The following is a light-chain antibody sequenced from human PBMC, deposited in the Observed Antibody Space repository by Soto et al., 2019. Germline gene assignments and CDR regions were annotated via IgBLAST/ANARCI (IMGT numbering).Light chain of an antibody. CDR3: QQYYDYPPLI. CDR1: RNINRK. CDR2: GAS. Sequence: EIVMTQSPATLSVSPGERATLSCRASRNINRKLAWYQQKPGQAPRLLISGASTRATDLPARLSGSGSGTEFTLTLSSLQSEDFAVYYCQQYYDYPPLIFGGGTKVEIK. V-gene: IGKV3-15*01. J-gene: IGKJ4*01.